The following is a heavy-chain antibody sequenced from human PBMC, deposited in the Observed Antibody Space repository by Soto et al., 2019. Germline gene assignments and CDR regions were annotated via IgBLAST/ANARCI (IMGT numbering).Heavy chain of an antibody. D-gene: IGHD2-2*01. V-gene: IGHV1-69*01. CDR1: GGTFSSYA. CDR3: ARSDCSSTSCVSYYYYGMDV. J-gene: IGHJ6*02. Sequence: QVQLVQSGAEVKKPGSSVKVSCKASGGTFSSYAISWVRQAPGQGLAWMGGIIPIFGTANYAQKFQGRVTITADESTSTAYMEISSLRSEDTAVYYCARSDCSSTSCVSYYYYGMDVWGQGTTVTVSS. CDR2: IIPIFGTA.